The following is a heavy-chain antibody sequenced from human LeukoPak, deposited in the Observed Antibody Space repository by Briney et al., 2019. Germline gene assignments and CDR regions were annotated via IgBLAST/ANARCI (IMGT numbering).Heavy chain of an antibody. CDR1: GFTFSSYW. V-gene: IGHV3-74*01. CDR2: INSDGSST. Sequence: GGSLRLSCAASGFTFSSYWMHWVRQAPGKGLVWVSRINSDGSSTGYADSVKGRFTISRDNDKNTLYLQMNRLRAEDTAVYYCARGHYDILTGYPTFDYWGQGTLVTVSS. CDR3: ARGHYDILTGYPTFDY. J-gene: IGHJ4*02. D-gene: IGHD3-9*01.